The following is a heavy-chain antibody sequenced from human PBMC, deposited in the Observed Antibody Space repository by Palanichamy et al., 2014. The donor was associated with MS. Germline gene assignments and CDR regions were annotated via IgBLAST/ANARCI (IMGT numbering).Heavy chain of an antibody. Sequence: EVQVEETGGGLIQPGGSLRLSCAASGFSVSSNYISWVRQAPGKGLEWVSVIYSGGNTYYADSVKGRFAISRDNSKNILFLEMSTLRAEDTAVYYCARAKFPSAGNYYFGMDVWGQGTTVTVSS. CDR2: IYSGGNT. CDR3: ARAKFPSAGNYYFGMDV. D-gene: IGHD1-1*01. V-gene: IGHV3-53*02. J-gene: IGHJ6*02. CDR1: GFSVSSNY.